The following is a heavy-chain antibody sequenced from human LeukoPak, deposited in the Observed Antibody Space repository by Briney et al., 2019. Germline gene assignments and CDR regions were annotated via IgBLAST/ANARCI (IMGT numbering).Heavy chain of an antibody. D-gene: IGHD5-24*01. V-gene: IGHV4-34*01. CDR2: INHSGST. CDR1: GGSFSGYY. J-gene: IGHJ4*02. CDR3: ARVNYFGRTPRDY. Sequence: SETLSLTCAVYGGSFSGYYWSWIRQPPGKGLEWIGEINHSGSTNYNPSLKSRVTIPVDTSKNQFSLKLSSVTAADTAVYYCARVNYFGRTPRDYWGQGTLVTVSS.